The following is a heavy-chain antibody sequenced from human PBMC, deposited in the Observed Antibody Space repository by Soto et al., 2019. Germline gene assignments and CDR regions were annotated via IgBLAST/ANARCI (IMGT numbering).Heavy chain of an antibody. CDR3: ARQNYYYGLDV. CDR2: ISAYNGNT. CDR1: GYTFSSYF. Sequence: VASVKVSCKASGYTFSSYFITWVRQAPGQGLEWMGWISAYNGNTNFAQKLQGRVAMTTDTSTSTAYMELRSLRSDDTAVYYCARQNYYYGLDVWGQGTTVTVSS. V-gene: IGHV1-18*01. J-gene: IGHJ6*02.